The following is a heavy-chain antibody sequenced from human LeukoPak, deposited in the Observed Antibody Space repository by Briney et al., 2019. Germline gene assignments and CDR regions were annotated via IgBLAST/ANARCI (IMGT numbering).Heavy chain of an antibody. CDR1: GFTFSDYY. D-gene: IGHD6-6*01. CDR3: ARDTEYSSSSQDY. Sequence: PGGSLRLSCAASGFTFSDYYMSWIRQAPGKGLEWVSYISSSGSTIYYADSVKGRFTISRNNAKNTLYLEMNSLRAEDTAVYYCARDTEYSSSSQDYWGQGTLVTVSS. V-gene: IGHV3-11*01. CDR2: ISSSGSTI. J-gene: IGHJ4*02.